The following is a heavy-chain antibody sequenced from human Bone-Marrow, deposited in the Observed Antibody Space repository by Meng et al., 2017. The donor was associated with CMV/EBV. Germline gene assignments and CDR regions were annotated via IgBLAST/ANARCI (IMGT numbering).Heavy chain of an antibody. V-gene: IGHV3-15*01. CDR2: IKSKTDGGTT. CDR3: TARDSVRGVIITSY. Sequence: GESLKISCAASGLTFSNAWMSWVRQAPGKGLEWVGRIKSKTDGGTTDYAAPVKGRFTISRDDSKNTLYLQMNSLKTEDTDVYYCTARDSVRGVIITSYWGQGTLVTVSS. CDR1: GLTFSNAW. J-gene: IGHJ4*02. D-gene: IGHD3-10*01.